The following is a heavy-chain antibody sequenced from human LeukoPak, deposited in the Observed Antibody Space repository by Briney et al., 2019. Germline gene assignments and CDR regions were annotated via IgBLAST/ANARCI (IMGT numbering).Heavy chain of an antibody. CDR3: ARDGIQGKYSSGWYSD. J-gene: IGHJ4*02. CDR1: GGSISSYY. D-gene: IGHD6-19*01. CDR2: IYYSGST. V-gene: IGHV4-59*01. Sequence: SETLSLTCTVSGGSISSYYWSWIRQPPGKELEWIGYIYYSGSTNYNPSLKRRVTISVDTSKNQFSLKLSSVTAADTAVYYCARDGIQGKYSSGWYSDWGQGTLVTVSS.